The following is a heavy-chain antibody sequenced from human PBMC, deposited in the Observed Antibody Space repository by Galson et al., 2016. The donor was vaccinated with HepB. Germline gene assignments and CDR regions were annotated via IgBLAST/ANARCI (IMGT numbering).Heavy chain of an antibody. CDR3: ARGGGGTYFENYYYGMDV. D-gene: IGHD1-26*01. V-gene: IGHV3-23*01. CDR2: ISGSGEHT. Sequence: SLRLSCAASGFRFSGYAMTWVRQAPGKGLEWVSGISGSGEHTYYADNVKGRFTISRDNSKTTLYVQMTSLRVEDTAVYYGARGGGGTYFENYYYGMDVWGQGTTVTVSS. J-gene: IGHJ6*02. CDR1: GFRFSGYA.